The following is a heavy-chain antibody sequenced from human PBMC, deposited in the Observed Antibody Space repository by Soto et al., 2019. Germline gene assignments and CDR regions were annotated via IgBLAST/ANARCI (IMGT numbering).Heavy chain of an antibody. D-gene: IGHD3-10*01. V-gene: IGHV1-69*01. J-gene: IGHJ6*02. CDR3: ARWGSGSYQNRRYYYYGMDV. CDR1: GGTFSSYA. CDR2: IIPIFGTA. Sequence: QVQLVQSGAEVKKPGSSVKVSCKASGGTFSSYAISWVRQAPGQGLEWMGGIIPIFGTANYAQKFQGRVTITADESTITAYMELSSLRSEDTAVYYCARWGSGSYQNRRYYYYGMDVWGQGTTVTVSS.